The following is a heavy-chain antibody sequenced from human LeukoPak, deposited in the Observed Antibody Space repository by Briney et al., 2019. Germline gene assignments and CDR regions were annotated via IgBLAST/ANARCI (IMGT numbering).Heavy chain of an antibody. CDR1: GFSLSTSGVG. V-gene: IGHV2-5*01. J-gene: IGHJ4*02. CDR3: AHRRWHYDFWSGYYMANFDY. CDR2: IYWNDDK. Sequence: ESGPTLVNPTQNLTLTCTFSGFSLSTSGVGVGWIRQPPGKALEWLALIYWNDDKRYSPSLKSRLTITKDTSKNQVVLTMTNMDPVDSATYYCAHRRWHYDFWSGYYMANFDYWGQGTLVTVSS. D-gene: IGHD3-3*01.